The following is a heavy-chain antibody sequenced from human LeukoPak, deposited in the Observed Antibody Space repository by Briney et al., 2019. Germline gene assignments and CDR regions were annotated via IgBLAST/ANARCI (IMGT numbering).Heavy chain of an antibody. CDR1: GGSFSGYY. J-gene: IGHJ4*02. V-gene: IGHV4-34*01. CDR3: ARGLRWLRFPRNYFDY. Sequence: PSETLSLTCAGYGGSFSGYYWSWIRQPPGKGLEWIGEINHSGSTNYNPSLKSRVTISVDTSKNQFSVKLSSVTAADTAVYYCARGLRWLRFPRNYFDYWGQGTLVTVSS. CDR2: INHSGST. D-gene: IGHD5-12*01.